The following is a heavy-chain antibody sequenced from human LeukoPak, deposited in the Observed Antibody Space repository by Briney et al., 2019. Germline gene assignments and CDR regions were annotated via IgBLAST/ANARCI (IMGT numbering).Heavy chain of an antibody. CDR2: ISSSGSTI. J-gene: IGHJ4*02. D-gene: IGHD3-22*01. V-gene: IGHV3-11*01. CDR1: GFTFSDYY. CDR3: ARVRSNYYDSSGIIDY. Sequence: PGGSLRLSCAASGFTFSDYYMSWIRQAPGKGLEWVSYISSSGSTIYYADSVKGRFTISRDNAKNSLYLQMNSLRAEDTAVYYCARVRSNYYDSSGIIDYWGQGTLVTVSS.